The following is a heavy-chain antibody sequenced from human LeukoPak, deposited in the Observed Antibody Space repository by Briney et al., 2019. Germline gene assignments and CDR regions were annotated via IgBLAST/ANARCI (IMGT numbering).Heavy chain of an antibody. V-gene: IGHV3-30*03. Sequence: GGSLRLSFAASGFTFSSYGMHWVRQAPGKGLEWEAVISYDGSNKYYADSVKGRFTISRDNSKNTLYLQMNSLRAEDTAVYYCAANWGSGNYWGQGTLVTVSS. D-gene: IGHD7-27*01. CDR2: ISYDGSNK. CDR3: AANWGSGNY. J-gene: IGHJ4*02. CDR1: GFTFSSYG.